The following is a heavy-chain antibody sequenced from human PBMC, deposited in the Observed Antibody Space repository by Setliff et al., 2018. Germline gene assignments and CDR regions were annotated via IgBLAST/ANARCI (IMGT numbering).Heavy chain of an antibody. J-gene: IGHJ3*02. Sequence: ASVKVSCKASGYTFTTYGISWVRQAPGQGLEWMGWIGARNVKTNYAQKSQDRVTMTTDTSTSTGYMELRSLTSDDTAVYYCARRWETGDQGAYDIWGQGTMVTVSS. CDR1: GYTFTTYG. V-gene: IGHV1-18*04. CDR2: IGARNVKT. CDR3: ARRWETGDQGAYDI. D-gene: IGHD7-27*01.